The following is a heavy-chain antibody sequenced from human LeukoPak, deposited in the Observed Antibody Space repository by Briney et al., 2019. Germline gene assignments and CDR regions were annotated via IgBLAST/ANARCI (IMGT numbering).Heavy chain of an antibody. Sequence: GASVKVSCKASGGTFSSYAISWVRQAPGQGLEWMGWMNPNSGNTGYAQKFQGRVTITRNTSISTAYMELSSLRSEDTAVYYCAIDSSGYYYRLDYWGQGTLVTVSS. CDR2: MNPNSGNT. J-gene: IGHJ4*02. CDR1: GGTFSSYA. V-gene: IGHV1-8*03. D-gene: IGHD3-22*01. CDR3: AIDSSGYYYRLDY.